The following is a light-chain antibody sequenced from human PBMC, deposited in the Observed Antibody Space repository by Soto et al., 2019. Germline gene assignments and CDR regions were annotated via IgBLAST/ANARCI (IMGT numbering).Light chain of an antibody. CDR1: SSNSGSNT. J-gene: IGLJ1*01. CDR3: AGWDDSLYV. CDR2: SNN. V-gene: IGLV1-44*01. Sequence: QSVLTQPPSASGTPGQRVTISCSGSSSNSGSNTVNWYQQLPGTAPKLLIYSNNQRPSGVPDRFSGSKSGTSASLAISGLQSEDEADYYGAGWDDSLYVFGTGTKLTVL.